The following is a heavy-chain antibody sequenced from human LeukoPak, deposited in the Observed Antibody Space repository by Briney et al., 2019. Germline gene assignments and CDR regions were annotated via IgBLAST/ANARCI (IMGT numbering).Heavy chain of an antibody. J-gene: IGHJ5*02. CDR3: ARDHGVVVTYYYDSREPFDP. V-gene: IGHV3-30-3*01. D-gene: IGHD3-22*01. Sequence: GRSLRLSCAASGFTFSSYAMHWVRQAPGKGLEWVAVISYDGSNKYYADSVKGRFTISRDNAKNSLYLQMNSLRAEDTAVYYCARDHGVVVTYYYDSREPFDPWGQGTLVTVSS. CDR2: ISYDGSNK. CDR1: GFTFSSYA.